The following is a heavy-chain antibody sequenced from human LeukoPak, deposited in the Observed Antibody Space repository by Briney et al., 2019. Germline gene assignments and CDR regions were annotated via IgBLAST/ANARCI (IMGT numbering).Heavy chain of an antibody. CDR2: IRSKAYGGTT. Sequence: GGSLRLSCTASGFTFGDYAMSWFRQAPGKGLEWVGFIRSKAYGGTTEYAASVKGRFTISRDDSKSIAYLQMNSLKTEDTAVYYCTRGGIVITFGGVIADPFDYWGQGTLVTVSS. J-gene: IGHJ4*02. CDR3: TRGGIVITFGGVIADPFDY. V-gene: IGHV3-49*03. CDR1: GFTFGDYA. D-gene: IGHD3-16*02.